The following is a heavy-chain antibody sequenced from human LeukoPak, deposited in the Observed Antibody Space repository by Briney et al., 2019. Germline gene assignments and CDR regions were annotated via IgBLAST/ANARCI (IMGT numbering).Heavy chain of an antibody. CDR3: SKDPNGDYVGAFDM. J-gene: IGHJ3*02. Sequence: PGGSLTLSCTASGLTFSNYATTWVRQAPGKGLEWVSSITGSGRGTYYADSVKGRFSVSRDNSQNTVFLHMNSLRADDTALYYCSKDPNGDYVGAFDMWGPGTMVTVFS. CDR1: GLTFSNYA. V-gene: IGHV3-23*01. D-gene: IGHD4-17*01. CDR2: ITGSGRGT.